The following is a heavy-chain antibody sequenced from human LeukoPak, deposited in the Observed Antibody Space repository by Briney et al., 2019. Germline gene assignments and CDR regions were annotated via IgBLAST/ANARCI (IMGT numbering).Heavy chain of an antibody. J-gene: IGHJ4*01. CDR3: ARDPRDCGSTSCGYLDY. CDR1: GITFSSYA. D-gene: IGHD2-2*01. Sequence: GGSLRLSCAASGITFSSYAMHWVRQAPGKGLEWVPVISYDGSNKYYADSVKGRFTISRDNSKNTLYLQMNSLRAEDTAVYYCARDPRDCGSTSCGYLDYWGHGTLVTVSS. V-gene: IGHV3-30*04. CDR2: ISYDGSNK.